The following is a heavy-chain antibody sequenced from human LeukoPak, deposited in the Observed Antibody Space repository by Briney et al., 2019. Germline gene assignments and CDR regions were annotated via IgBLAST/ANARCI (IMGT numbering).Heavy chain of an antibody. V-gene: IGHV1-18*01. Sequence: ASVKVSCKASGYTFTSYDINWVRQATGQGLEWMGWISAYNGNTNYAQKLQGRVTMTTDTSTSTAYMELRSLRSDDTAVYYCARGPEGMYFDYWGQGTLVTVSS. CDR3: ARGPEGMYFDY. J-gene: IGHJ4*02. CDR1: GYTFTSYD. CDR2: ISAYNGNT.